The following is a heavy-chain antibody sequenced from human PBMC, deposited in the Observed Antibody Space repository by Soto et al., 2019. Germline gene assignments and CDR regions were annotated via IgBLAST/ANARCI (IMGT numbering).Heavy chain of an antibody. J-gene: IGHJ4*02. CDR3: ARGRPSYGDFDY. Sequence: SETLSLTCTVSGGSISSYYLSWIRQPPGKGLEWIGYIYYSGSTNYNPSLKSRVTISVDTSKNQFSLKLSSVTAADTAVYYCARGRPSYGDFDYWGQGTLVTVSS. CDR1: GGSISSYY. CDR2: IYYSGST. D-gene: IGHD5-18*01. V-gene: IGHV4-59*01.